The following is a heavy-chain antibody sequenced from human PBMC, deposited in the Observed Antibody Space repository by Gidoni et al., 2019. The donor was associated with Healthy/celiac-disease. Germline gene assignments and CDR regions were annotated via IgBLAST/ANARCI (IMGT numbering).Heavy chain of an antibody. D-gene: IGHD5-18*01. CDR2: IIPIFGTA. J-gene: IGHJ6*02. CDR1: GGTFSSYA. CDR3: ARAQDTAMVTVSIRDYYYYGMDV. Sequence: QVQLVQSGAEVKKPGSSVKVSCKASGGTFSSYAISWVRQAPGQGLEWMGGIIPIFGTATYAQKFQGRVTITADKSTSTAYMELSSLRSEDTAVYYCARAQDTAMVTVSIRDYYYYGMDVWGQGTTVTVSS. V-gene: IGHV1-69*06.